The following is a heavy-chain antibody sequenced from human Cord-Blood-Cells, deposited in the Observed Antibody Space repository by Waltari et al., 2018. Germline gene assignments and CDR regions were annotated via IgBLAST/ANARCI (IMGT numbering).Heavy chain of an antibody. D-gene: IGHD1-20*01. CDR2: FDPEDGET. Sequence: QVQLVQSGAEVKKPGASVKVSCKVSGYTLTELSMHWVRQAPGKGLEWMGGFDPEDGETIYAQKCQGRVTMAEDTSTDTAYMELSSLRSEDTAVYYCATESPYNWNPPGFFDYWGQGTLVTVSS. J-gene: IGHJ4*02. V-gene: IGHV1-24*01. CDR1: GYTLTELS. CDR3: ATESPYNWNPPGFFDY.